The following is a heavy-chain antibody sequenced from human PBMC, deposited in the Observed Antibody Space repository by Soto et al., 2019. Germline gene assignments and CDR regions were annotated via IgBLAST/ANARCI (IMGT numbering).Heavy chain of an antibody. D-gene: IGHD3-3*01. V-gene: IGHV3-30-3*01. CDR2: ISYDGSNK. Sequence: HPGGSLILSCAASGFTFSSYAMHWVRQAPGKGLEWVAVISYDGSNKYYADSVKGRFTISRDNSKNTLYLQMNSLRAEDTSVYYCAREYDFWSATLIYGMDVWGQGTTVTVSS. J-gene: IGHJ6*02. CDR1: GFTFSSYA. CDR3: AREYDFWSATLIYGMDV.